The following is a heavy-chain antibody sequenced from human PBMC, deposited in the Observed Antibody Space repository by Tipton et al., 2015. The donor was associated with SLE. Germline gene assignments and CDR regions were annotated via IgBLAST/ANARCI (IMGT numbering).Heavy chain of an antibody. J-gene: IGHJ2*01. D-gene: IGHD1-14*01. CDR3: AAQPVAGLWYFDL. Sequence: LRLSCTVSGGSISSCYWSWIRQPPGKGPEWIGYIYYSGSTNYNPSLKSRVTISVDTSKNQFSLKLSSVTAADTAVYYCAAQPVAGLWYFDLWGRGTLVTVSS. V-gene: IGHV4-59*01. CDR1: GGSISSCY. CDR2: IYYSGST.